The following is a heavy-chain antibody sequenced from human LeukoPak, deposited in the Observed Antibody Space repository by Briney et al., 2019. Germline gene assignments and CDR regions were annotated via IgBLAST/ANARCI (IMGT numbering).Heavy chain of an antibody. CDR2: INPSGGST. D-gene: IGHD6-6*01. CDR1: GYTFTSYY. Sequence: ASVKVSCKASGYTFTSYYMHWVRQAPGQGLEWMGIINPSGGSTSYAQKFQGRVTMTRDTSTSTAYMELRSLRSDDTAVYCCARNLYSSSWDYWGQGTLVTVSS. CDR3: ARNLYSSSWDY. V-gene: IGHV1-46*01. J-gene: IGHJ4*02.